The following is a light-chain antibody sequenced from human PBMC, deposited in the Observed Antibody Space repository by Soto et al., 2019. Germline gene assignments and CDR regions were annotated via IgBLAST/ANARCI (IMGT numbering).Light chain of an antibody. V-gene: IGKV1-12*01. CDR2: AAS. Sequence: DIQMTQSPSSVSAPVGDRVTISCRASQDINKWLAWYQQKPGKAPKLLISAASTLQSGVPSRFSGSGSGTEFTLTIQSLQPDDIATYYCQQASSFPRTFGQGTKLEIK. CDR1: QDINKW. CDR3: QQASSFPRT. J-gene: IGKJ2*02.